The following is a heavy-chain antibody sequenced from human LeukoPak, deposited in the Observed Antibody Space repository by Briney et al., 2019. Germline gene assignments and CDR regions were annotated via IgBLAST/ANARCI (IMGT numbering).Heavy chain of an antibody. V-gene: IGHV4-59*08. CDR1: GGSISSYY. CDR2: IYSSGGT. CDR3: ARSYCSAGSCYSKIFDS. Sequence: EPSVTLSLTCTVSGGSISSYYWSWIRQPPGKALEWIGYIYSSGGTSYNPSLKSRVTISIDTSKSQFSLKLSSVTAADTAVYYCARSYCSAGSCYSKIFDSWGQGTLVTVSS. J-gene: IGHJ4*02. D-gene: IGHD2-15*01.